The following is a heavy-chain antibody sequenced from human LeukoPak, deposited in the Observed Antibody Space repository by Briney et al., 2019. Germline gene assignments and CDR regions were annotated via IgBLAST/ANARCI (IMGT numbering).Heavy chain of an antibody. V-gene: IGHV4-34*09. Sequence: SETLSLTCAVYGDSFNRHFWSWLRQSPGRGLEWIGEVNYRGSSIYSPSVKTRVTVSVDTSKKQISLTLKSVTAADTATHFCARGSAFDGYCAAGACNSAYFDHWGQGTPVIVTA. CDR3: ARGSAFDGYCAAGACNSAYFDH. CDR1: GDSFNRHF. CDR2: VNYRGSS. D-gene: IGHD2-2*03. J-gene: IGHJ4*02.